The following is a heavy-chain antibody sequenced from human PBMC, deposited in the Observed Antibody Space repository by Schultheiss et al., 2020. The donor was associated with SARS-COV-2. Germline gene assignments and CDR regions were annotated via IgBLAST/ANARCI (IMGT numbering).Heavy chain of an antibody. D-gene: IGHD5-24*01. CDR3: ARGGRDGYNNVAFDI. CDR1: GFTFSSYE. J-gene: IGHJ3*02. Sequence: GGSLRLSCAASGFTFSSYEMNWVRQAPGKGLEWVSTISGSGGSTYYADSVKGRFTISRDNSKNTLYLQMNSLRAEDTAVYYCARGGRDGYNNVAFDIWGQGTMVTVSS. V-gene: IGHV3-23*01. CDR2: ISGSGGST.